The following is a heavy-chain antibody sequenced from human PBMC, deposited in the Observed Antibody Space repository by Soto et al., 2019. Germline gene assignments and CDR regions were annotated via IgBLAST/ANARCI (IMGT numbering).Heavy chain of an antibody. J-gene: IGHJ4*02. CDR3: ARDRLGYCSSTSCVGGY. CDR1: GYTFTSYA. Sequence: GASVKVSCKASGYTFTSYAMHWVHQAPGQRLEWMGWINAGNGNTKYSQKFQGRVTITRDTSASTAYMELRSLRSDDTAVYYCARDRLGYCSSTSCVGGYWGQGTLVTVSS. CDR2: INAGNGNT. D-gene: IGHD2-2*01. V-gene: IGHV1-3*01.